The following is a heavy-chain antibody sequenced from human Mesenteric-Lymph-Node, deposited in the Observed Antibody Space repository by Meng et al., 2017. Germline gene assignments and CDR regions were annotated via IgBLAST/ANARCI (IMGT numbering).Heavy chain of an antibody. Sequence: QVQLVQSGAEVKKPGASLKVSCKLSGYTLANYDIHWVRQAPGKRLEWMGWINVGNGNTKYSQRLQGRFTITRDTSASTAYMQLSSLRSEDTAVYYCAGWRYYDLGSYWGVDPWGQGTLVTVSS. D-gene: IGHD3-16*01. CDR3: AGWRYYDLGSYWGVDP. CDR1: GYTLANYD. V-gene: IGHV1-3*01. CDR2: INVGNGNT. J-gene: IGHJ5*02.